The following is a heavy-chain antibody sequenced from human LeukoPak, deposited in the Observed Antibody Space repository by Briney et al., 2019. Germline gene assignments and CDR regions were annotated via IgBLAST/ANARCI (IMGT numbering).Heavy chain of an antibody. CDR3: AREPPSYDSEADWYFDL. Sequence: SETLSLTCTVSGGSISSSSYYWGWIRQPPGKGLEWIGSIYYSGSTYYNPSLKSRVTISVDTSKNQFSLKLSSVTAADTAVYYCAREPPSYDSEADWYFDLWGRGTLVTVSS. J-gene: IGHJ2*01. V-gene: IGHV4-39*07. D-gene: IGHD3-22*01. CDR2: IYYSGST. CDR1: GGSISSSSYY.